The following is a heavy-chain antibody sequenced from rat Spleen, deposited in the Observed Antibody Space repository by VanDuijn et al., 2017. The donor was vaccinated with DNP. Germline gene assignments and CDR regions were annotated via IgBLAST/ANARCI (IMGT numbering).Heavy chain of an antibody. Sequence: EVQLVESGGGLVQPGRSMKLSCAASGFTFSNYYMAWVRQAPTKGLEWVASIITGGGNTYYRDSVKGRFTISRDNAKSTLYLQMDSLRSEETATYYCARHRAAPRGYAMDAWGQGTSVTVSS. CDR2: IITGGGNT. CDR1: GFTFSNYY. CDR3: ARHRAAPRGYAMDA. D-gene: IGHD1-2*01. V-gene: IGHV5S11*01. J-gene: IGHJ4*01.